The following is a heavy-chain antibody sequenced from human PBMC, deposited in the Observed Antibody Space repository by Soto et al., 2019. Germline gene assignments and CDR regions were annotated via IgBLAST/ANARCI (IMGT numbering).Heavy chain of an antibody. D-gene: IGHD3-22*01. CDR3: ARVSDSSGYTLNY. V-gene: IGHV3-30-3*01. J-gene: IGHJ4*02. CDR1: GFTFSSYA. Sequence: PGGSLRLSCAASGFTFSSYAMHWVRQAPGEGLEWVAVISYDGSNKYYADSVKGRFTISRDNSKNTLYLQMNSLRAEDTAVYYCARVSDSSGYTLNYWGQGTLVTVSS. CDR2: ISYDGSNK.